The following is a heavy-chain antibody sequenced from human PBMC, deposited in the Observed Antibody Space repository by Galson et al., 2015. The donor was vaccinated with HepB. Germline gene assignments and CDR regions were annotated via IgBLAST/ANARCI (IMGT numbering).Heavy chain of an antibody. D-gene: IGHD6-19*01. CDR2: ISRNGGST. CDR3: VKEDRHSSGWPRGY. V-gene: IGHV3-64D*06. J-gene: IGHJ4*02. CDR1: GFTFSSYA. Sequence: SLRLSCAASGFTFSSYAMHWVRQAPGKGLEYVSAISRNGGSTYYADSVKGRFTISRDNSKNTLYLQMSSLRAEDTAVYYCVKEDRHSSGWPRGYWGQGTLVTVSS.